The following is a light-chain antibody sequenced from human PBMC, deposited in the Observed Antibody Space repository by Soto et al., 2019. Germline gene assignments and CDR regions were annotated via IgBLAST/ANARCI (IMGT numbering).Light chain of an antibody. CDR2: DAS. CDR3: QHYNSYSEA. J-gene: IGKJ1*01. Sequence: GDRVTITFRASQSISSWLAWYQQKPGKAPKFLIYDASNLESGVPSRFSGSGSGTEFTLTISSLQPDDFATYYCQHYNSYSEAFGQGTKVDI. V-gene: IGKV1-5*01. CDR1: QSISSW.